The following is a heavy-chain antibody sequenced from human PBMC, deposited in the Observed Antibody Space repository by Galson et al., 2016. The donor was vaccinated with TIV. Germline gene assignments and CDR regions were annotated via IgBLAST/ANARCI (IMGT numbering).Heavy chain of an antibody. CDR3: ARPSSSCRGCSYYYYMDV. J-gene: IGHJ6*03. Sequence: SVKVSCKASGGTFNIYAISWVRQAPGHGLEWMGGILPIFGAATYAQKFQGRVTITADESTNTAYMELSSLKSDDTAMYYCARPSSSCRGCSYYYYMDVWGKGTTVAVSS. V-gene: IGHV1-69*13. D-gene: IGHD6-19*01. CDR2: ILPIFGAA. CDR1: GGTFNIYA.